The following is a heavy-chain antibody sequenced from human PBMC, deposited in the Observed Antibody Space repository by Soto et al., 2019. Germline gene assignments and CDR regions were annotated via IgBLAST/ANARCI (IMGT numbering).Heavy chain of an antibody. CDR3: ARGDYVYWFDP. J-gene: IGHJ5*02. CDR2: IYYSGNT. D-gene: IGHD4-17*01. V-gene: IGHV4-31*03. Sequence: QVQLQESGPGLVRPSQTLSLTCTVSGGSISSGPYYWNWIRQHPGKGLEWIGYIYYSGNTYYSPSLKSRVIISVDTSKNQVSLRLSSVTAADTAVYYCARGDYVYWFDPWGQGTLVTVSS. CDR1: GGSISSGPYY.